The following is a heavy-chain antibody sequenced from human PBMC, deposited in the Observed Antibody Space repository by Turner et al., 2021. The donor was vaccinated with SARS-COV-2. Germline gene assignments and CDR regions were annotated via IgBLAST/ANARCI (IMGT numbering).Heavy chain of an antibody. J-gene: IGHJ3*01. V-gene: IGHV3-21*01. CDR3: ARWHYFDSRGYYAQAFDF. D-gene: IGHD3-22*01. CDR2: ISSSSSYI. CDR1: GFTFSSYS. Sequence: EVQLVASGGGLVKPGGSLRLSCAASGFTFSSYSMNWVRQAPGKGLEWVSSISSSSSYIYYADSVKGRFTISRDNAKNSLYLQMNSLRAEDTAVYYCARWHYFDSRGYYAQAFDFWGQGTMVTVSS.